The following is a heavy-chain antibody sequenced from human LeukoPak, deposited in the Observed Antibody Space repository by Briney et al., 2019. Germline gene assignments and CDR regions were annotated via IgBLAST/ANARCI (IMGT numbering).Heavy chain of an antibody. V-gene: IGHV3-74*01. CDR1: GFTFSSYW. Sequence: PGGSMRLSCAASGFTFSSYWMHWVRQAPGKGLVWVSRINSDGSITRYADSGKGRFTISRDNAKNTLYLQMNSLRAEDTAVYYCARDFEGQSSGWTVHRLGWYFDLWGRGTLVTVSS. J-gene: IGHJ2*01. D-gene: IGHD6-19*01. CDR3: ARDFEGQSSGWTVHRLGWYFDL. CDR2: INSDGSIT.